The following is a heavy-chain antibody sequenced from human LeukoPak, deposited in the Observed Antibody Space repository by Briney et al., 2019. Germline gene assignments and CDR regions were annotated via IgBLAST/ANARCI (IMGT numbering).Heavy chain of an antibody. CDR2: INHSGST. D-gene: IGHD6-13*01. J-gene: IGHJ5*02. V-gene: IGHV4-34*01. CDR3: ARDVGIAAAKWGNWFDP. CDR1: GGSISSYY. Sequence: SETLSLTCTVSGGSISSYYWSWIRQPPGKGLEWIGEINHSGSTNYNPSLKSRVTMSVDTSKNQFSLKLSSVTAADTAVYYCARDVGIAAAKWGNWFDPWGQGTLVTVSS.